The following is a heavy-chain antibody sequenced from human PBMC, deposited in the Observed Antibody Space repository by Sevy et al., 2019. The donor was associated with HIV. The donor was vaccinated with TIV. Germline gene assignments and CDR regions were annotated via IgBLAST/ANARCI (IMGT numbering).Heavy chain of an antibody. J-gene: IGHJ3*02. CDR2: INRDGSNT. D-gene: IGHD3-10*01. CDR3: GREMISMVPGVPDAFDI. CDR1: GFTFSTYS. Sequence: GGSLRLSCAASGFTFSTYSMHWVRQVPGKGLVWVSRINRDGSNTNYADSVKGRFTTSRDNAKNTVYLQMNSLRADDTALYFCGREMISMVPGVPDAFDIWGHGTMVTVSS. V-gene: IGHV3-74*01.